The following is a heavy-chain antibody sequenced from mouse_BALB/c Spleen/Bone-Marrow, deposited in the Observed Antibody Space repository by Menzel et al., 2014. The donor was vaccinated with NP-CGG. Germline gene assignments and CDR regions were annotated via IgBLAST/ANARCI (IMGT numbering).Heavy chain of an antibody. Sequence: LVESGPELVKPGASVKMSCKASGYTFTSYVMHWVKQKPGQGLEWIGNINPNNDGTYYNEKFKGQATLTSDKSSSTAYMELSSLTSEDSAVYYCARSLYSYDWYFDVWGAGTTVTVSS. J-gene: IGHJ1*01. CDR3: ARSLYSYDWYFDV. V-gene: IGHV1-14*01. D-gene: IGHD2-12*01. CDR2: INPNNDGT. CDR1: GYTFTSYV.